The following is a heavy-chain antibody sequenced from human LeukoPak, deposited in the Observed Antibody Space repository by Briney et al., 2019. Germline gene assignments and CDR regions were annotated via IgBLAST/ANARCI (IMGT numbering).Heavy chain of an antibody. Sequence: GESLKISCKGSGYSFTSYWIGWVRQMPGKGLEWMGIIYPGDSDTRYSPSFQGQVTISADKSISTAYLQWSSLKASETAMYYCARLLSRGGWYSGYFDYWGQGTLVTVSS. V-gene: IGHV5-51*01. D-gene: IGHD6-19*01. CDR1: GYSFTSYW. CDR3: ARLLSRGGWYSGYFDY. J-gene: IGHJ4*02. CDR2: IYPGDSDT.